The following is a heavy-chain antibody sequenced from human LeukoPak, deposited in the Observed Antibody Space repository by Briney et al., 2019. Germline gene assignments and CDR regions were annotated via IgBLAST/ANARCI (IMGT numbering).Heavy chain of an antibody. CDR3: ARVFGRESNAFDI. CDR2: ISAYNGNT. J-gene: IGHJ3*02. D-gene: IGHD3-10*01. V-gene: IGHV1-18*01. CDR1: GYTFTSCA. Sequence: ASVKVSCKASGYTFTSCAISWVRQAPGQGLEWMGWISAYNGNTDYAQKLQGRVTMTTDTSTSTAYMELSSLRSEDTAVYYCARVFGRESNAFDIWGQGTMVTVSS.